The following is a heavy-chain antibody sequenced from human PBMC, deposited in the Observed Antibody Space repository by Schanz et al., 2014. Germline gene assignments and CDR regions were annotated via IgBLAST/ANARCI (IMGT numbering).Heavy chain of an antibody. Sequence: EVQLVESGGGLVQPGGSLRLSCAASGFTVSNNYMSWVRQAPGKGLECVSIIYSDGSTYYVDSVKGRFIISRDSARNSLYLQMSSLRAEDTAVYYCARGTPFLCDYWGQGTLVTVSS. CDR3: ARGTPFLCDY. CDR2: IYSDGST. CDR1: GFTVSNNY. D-gene: IGHD3-16*01. J-gene: IGHJ4*02. V-gene: IGHV3-66*01.